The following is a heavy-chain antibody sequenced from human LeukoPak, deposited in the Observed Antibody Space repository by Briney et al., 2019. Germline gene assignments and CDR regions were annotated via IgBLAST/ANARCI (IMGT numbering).Heavy chain of an antibody. Sequence: PGGSLRLSCAASGFTFSSYGMHWVRQAPGKGLEWVAFIKPDGSNKYYADSVKGRFTISRDNSKNTLHLQMNSLRAEDTAVYYCARSRAFDYWGQGTLVTVSS. V-gene: IGHV3-30*02. D-gene: IGHD2/OR15-2a*01. J-gene: IGHJ4*02. CDR1: GFTFSSYG. CDR2: IKPDGSNK. CDR3: ARSRAFDY.